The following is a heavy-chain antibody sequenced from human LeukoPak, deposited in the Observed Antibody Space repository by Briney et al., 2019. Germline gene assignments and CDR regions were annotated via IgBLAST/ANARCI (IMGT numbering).Heavy chain of an antibody. CDR1: GFTFSSYN. Sequence: GGPLRLSCAASGFTFSSYNMNWVRQAPGKGLEWVSCISSSGSTIYYADSVKGRFTISRDNAKNSLYLQMNSLRDEDTAVYYCARGRHPIDYWGQGTLVTVSS. D-gene: IGHD1-1*01. CDR3: ARGRHPIDY. J-gene: IGHJ4*02. V-gene: IGHV3-48*02. CDR2: ISSSGSTI.